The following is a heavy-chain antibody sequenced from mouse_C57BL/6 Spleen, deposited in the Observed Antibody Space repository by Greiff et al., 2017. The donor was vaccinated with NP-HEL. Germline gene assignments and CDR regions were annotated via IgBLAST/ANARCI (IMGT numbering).Heavy chain of an antibody. CDR3: ARDHGGWFAY. D-gene: IGHD1-1*02. V-gene: IGHV5-16*01. J-gene: IGHJ3*01. Sequence: EVKLMESEGGLVQPGSSMKLSCTASGFTFSDYYMAWVRQVPEKGLEWVANINYDGSSTYYLDSLKSRFIISRDNAKNILYLQMSSLKSEDTATYYCARDHGGWFAYWGQGTLVTVSA. CDR2: INYDGSST. CDR1: GFTFSDYY.